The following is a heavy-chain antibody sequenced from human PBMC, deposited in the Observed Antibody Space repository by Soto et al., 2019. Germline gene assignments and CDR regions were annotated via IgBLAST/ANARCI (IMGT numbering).Heavy chain of an antibody. J-gene: IGHJ3*02. D-gene: IGHD1-20*01. CDR1: GYTFTSYT. Sequence: GASVKVSCKASGYTFTSYTMHWVGQAPGQRLEWMGWINAGNGNTKYSQKFQGRVTITRDTSASTAYMELSSLRSEDTAVYYCARLTGTTSDDAFDIWGQGTMVTVSS. CDR2: INAGNGNT. V-gene: IGHV1-3*01. CDR3: ARLTGTTSDDAFDI.